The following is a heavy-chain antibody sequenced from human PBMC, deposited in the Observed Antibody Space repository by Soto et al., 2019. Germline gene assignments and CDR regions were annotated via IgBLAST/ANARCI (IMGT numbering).Heavy chain of an antibody. V-gene: IGHV4-30-4*01. D-gene: IGHD3-3*01. CDR3: ARGGYDFWSGYYTGKYGMGV. CDR2: IYYSGST. J-gene: IGHJ6*02. Sequence: QAQLQESGPGLVKPSQTLSLTCTVSGGSISSGDYYWSWIRQPPGKGLEWIGYIYYSGSTYYNPSLKSRVTISVDTSKNQFSLKLSSVTAADTAVYYCARGGYDFWSGYYTGKYGMGVWGQGTTVTVSS. CDR1: GGSISSGDYY.